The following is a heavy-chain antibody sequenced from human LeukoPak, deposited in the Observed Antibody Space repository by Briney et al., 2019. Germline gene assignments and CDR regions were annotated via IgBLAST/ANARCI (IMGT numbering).Heavy chain of an antibody. V-gene: IGHV3-23*01. CDR3: ARAKKPRPRGGYGLDV. Sequence: PGGSLRLSCAASGFTFSSYAMSWVRQAPGKGLEWVSAISGSGGSTYYADSVKGRFTISRDNANNSVYLQMNSLRAEDTAVYYCARAKKPRPRGGYGLDVWGQGTTVTVSS. CDR2: ISGSGGST. J-gene: IGHJ6*02. CDR1: GFTFSSYA.